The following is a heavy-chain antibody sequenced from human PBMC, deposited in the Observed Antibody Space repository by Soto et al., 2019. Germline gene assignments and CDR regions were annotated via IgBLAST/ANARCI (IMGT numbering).Heavy chain of an antibody. J-gene: IGHJ3*02. D-gene: IGHD5-12*01. CDR1: GGSISSYY. CDR3: ARLRYSGYDFEAFDI. V-gene: IGHV4-59*08. Sequence: PSETLSLTCTVSGGSISSYYWSWIRQPPGKGLEWIGYIYYSGSTNYNPSLKSRVTISVDTSKNQFSLKLSSVTAADTAVYYCARLRYSGYDFEAFDIWGQGTMVTVSS. CDR2: IYYSGST.